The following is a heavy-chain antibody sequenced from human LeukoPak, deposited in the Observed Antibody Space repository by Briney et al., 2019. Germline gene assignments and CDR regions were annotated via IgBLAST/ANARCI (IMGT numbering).Heavy chain of an antibody. D-gene: IGHD3-10*01. J-gene: IGHJ4*02. CDR1: GGSISSYH. Sequence: SETLSLTCTVSGGSISSYHWSWIRQPPGKGLEWIGYIYYSGSTYYNPSLKSRVTISVDTSKNQFSLKLSSVTAADTAVYYCASRSGDCWGQGTLVTVSS. CDR2: IYYSGST. CDR3: ASRSGDC. V-gene: IGHV4-59*06.